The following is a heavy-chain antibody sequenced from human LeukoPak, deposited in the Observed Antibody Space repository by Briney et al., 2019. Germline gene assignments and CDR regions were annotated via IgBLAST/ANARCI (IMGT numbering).Heavy chain of an antibody. Sequence: ASVKVSCKASGGTXSSYAISWVRQAPGQGLEWMGRIIPILGIANYAQKFQGRVTITADKSTSTAYMELSSLRSEDTAVYYCASDILTRPNYYYYGMDVWGQGTTVTVSS. CDR3: ASDILTRPNYYYYGMDV. D-gene: IGHD3-9*01. CDR2: IIPILGIA. CDR1: GGTXSSYA. V-gene: IGHV1-69*04. J-gene: IGHJ6*02.